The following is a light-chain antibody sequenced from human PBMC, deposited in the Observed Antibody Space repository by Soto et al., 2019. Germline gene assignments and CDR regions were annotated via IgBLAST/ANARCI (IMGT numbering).Light chain of an antibody. CDR3: QQYGSSPT. V-gene: IGKV3-20*01. CDR1: QSVSSSY. CDR2: DAS. J-gene: IGKJ1*01. Sequence: EIVLTPSPGTLSLSPGERATLSCRSSQSVSSSYLAWYQQKPGQAPRLLIYDASSRATGIPDRFSGSGSGTDFSLPIRRLEPEDFSVYYCQQYGSSPTFGQGTKVEIK.